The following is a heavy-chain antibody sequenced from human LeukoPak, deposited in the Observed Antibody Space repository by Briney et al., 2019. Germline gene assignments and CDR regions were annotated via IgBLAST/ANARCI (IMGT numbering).Heavy chain of an antibody. J-gene: IGHJ4*02. Sequence: SETLSLTCDVSGGSINSSNWRSWVRQSPEKGLEWIGQIFYSGSVNYSPSFKSRVTISVDTSKNLFSLRLTSMTAADTAIYYCVRDRNSNLRLGFWGPGTLVTVSS. V-gene: IGHV4-4*02. CDR1: GGSINSSNW. CDR3: VRDRNSNLRLGF. CDR2: IFYSGSV. D-gene: IGHD5-12*01.